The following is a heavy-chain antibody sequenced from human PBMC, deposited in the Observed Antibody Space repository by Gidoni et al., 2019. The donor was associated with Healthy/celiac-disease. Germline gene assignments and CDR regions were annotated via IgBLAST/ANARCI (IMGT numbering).Heavy chain of an antibody. CDR3: ARADYYDSSGPGYYFDY. J-gene: IGHJ4*02. CDR1: GYTFTSYY. D-gene: IGHD3-22*01. V-gene: IGHV1-46*01. CDR2: INPSGGST. Sequence: QVQLVQSGAAVKKPGASVKVSCTASGYTFTSYYMHWVRQAPGQGLEWMGIINPSGGSTSYAQKFQGRVTMTRDTSTSTVYMELSSLRSEDTAVYYCARADYYDSSGPGYYFDYWGQGTLVTVSS.